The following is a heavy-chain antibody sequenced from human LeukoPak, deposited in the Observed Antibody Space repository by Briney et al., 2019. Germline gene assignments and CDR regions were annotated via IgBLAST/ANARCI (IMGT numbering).Heavy chain of an antibody. V-gene: IGHV3-21*01. Sequence: GGSLRLSCAASGFTCSSYSMNWVRQAPGKGLEWVSSISRSSSYIYYADSVKGRFTISRDNAKNSLYLQMNSLRTEDTAVYYCARDSSSWGRWFDPWGQGTLVTVSS. CDR3: ARDSSSWGRWFDP. CDR1: GFTCSSYS. CDR2: ISRSSSYI. J-gene: IGHJ5*02. D-gene: IGHD6-13*01.